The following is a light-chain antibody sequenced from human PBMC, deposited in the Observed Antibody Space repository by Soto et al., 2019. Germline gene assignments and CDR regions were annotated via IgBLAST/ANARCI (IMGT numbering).Light chain of an antibody. J-gene: IGKJ1*01. CDR2: DAS. Sequence: DIQMTQSPSTLSASVGDRVTITCRASQSINTWLAWYQQKPGKAPKLLIYDASILKSGVPSRFSGSVSGTEFTLTISSLQPDDVATSYCQQYNSYSTWTFGQGTEVWIK. V-gene: IGKV1-5*01. CDR1: QSINTW. CDR3: QQYNSYSTWT.